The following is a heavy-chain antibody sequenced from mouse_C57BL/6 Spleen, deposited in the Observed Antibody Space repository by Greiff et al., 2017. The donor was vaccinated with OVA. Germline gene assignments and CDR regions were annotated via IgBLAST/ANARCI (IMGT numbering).Heavy chain of an antibody. CDR1: GYTFTSYW. CDR2: IHPNSGST. V-gene: IGHV1-64*01. J-gene: IGHJ3*01. CDR3: AREAGRRFAY. Sequence: QVQLQQPGAELVKPGASVKLSCKASGYTFTSYWMHWVKQRPGQGLEWIGMIHPNSGSTNYNEKFKSKATLTVDKSSSTAYMQLGSLTSEDAAVYYCAREAGRRFAYWGQGTLVTVSA. D-gene: IGHD4-1*01.